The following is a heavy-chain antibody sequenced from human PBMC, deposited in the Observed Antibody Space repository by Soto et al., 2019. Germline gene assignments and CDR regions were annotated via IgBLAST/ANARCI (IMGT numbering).Heavy chain of an antibody. Sequence: EVQLVQPGTEVKKPGESLKISCLGSGYSFSDYWIGWFRQMPGKGLEWVGIVYPGDSDTRYSPSFRGQVTISADKSINAAYLQWSSLKASDTAMYYCARHVDCTGGTCTLDSWGQGTLVFVSS. CDR1: GYSFSDYW. V-gene: IGHV5-51*03. CDR2: VYPGDSDT. CDR3: ARHVDCTGGTCTLDS. D-gene: IGHD2-8*02. J-gene: IGHJ4*02.